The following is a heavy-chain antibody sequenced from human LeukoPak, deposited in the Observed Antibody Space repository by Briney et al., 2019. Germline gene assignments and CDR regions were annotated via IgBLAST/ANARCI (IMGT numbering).Heavy chain of an antibody. Sequence: GGSLRLSCAASGFTFSSYGMHWVRQAPGKGLEWVAVIWYDGSNKYYADSVRGRFIISRDNSKNTLYLQMNSLRAEDTAVYYCAKDRYESGWRLNDYWGQGTLVAVSS. J-gene: IGHJ4*02. V-gene: IGHV3-33*06. D-gene: IGHD6-19*01. CDR2: IWYDGSNK. CDR1: GFTFSSYG. CDR3: AKDRYESGWRLNDY.